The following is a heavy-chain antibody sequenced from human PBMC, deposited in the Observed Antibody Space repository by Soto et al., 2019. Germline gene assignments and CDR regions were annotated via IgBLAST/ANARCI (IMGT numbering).Heavy chain of an antibody. Sequence: EVQLVESGGGLVQPGGSLTLSCAASGFTFSSYWMHWVRQAPGKGLVWVSRIKSDGSGTMYADSVKGRLTISRDNAKNTVYLQMNSQRVEDTAVYYCVRGDGDYFDGNGYLGRHWGQGTLGTVSS. V-gene: IGHV3-74*03. D-gene: IGHD3-22*01. CDR1: GFTFSSYW. CDR2: IKSDGSGT. CDR3: VRGDGDYFDGNGYLGRH. J-gene: IGHJ4*02.